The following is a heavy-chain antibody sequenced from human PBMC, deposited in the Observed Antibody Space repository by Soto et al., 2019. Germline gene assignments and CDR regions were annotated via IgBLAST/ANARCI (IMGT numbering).Heavy chain of an antibody. J-gene: IGHJ6*02. CDR3: ARDLNSGYSSGWPMDV. D-gene: IGHD6-19*01. CDR2: IYSGGST. CDR1: GFTVSSNY. V-gene: IGHV3-53*01. Sequence: GGSLRLSCAASGFTVSSNYMSWVRQAPGKGLEWVSVIYSGGSTYYADSVKGRFTISRDNSKNTLYLQMNSMRAEDTAVYYCARDLNSGYSSGWPMDVWGQGTKVTVSS.